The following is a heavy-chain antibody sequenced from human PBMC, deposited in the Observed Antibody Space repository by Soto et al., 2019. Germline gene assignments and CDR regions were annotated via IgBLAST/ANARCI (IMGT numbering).Heavy chain of an antibody. CDR1: GGTFSSYA. CDR3: ARRAGTYCGGDCYSFDY. CDR2: IIPIFGTA. J-gene: IGHJ4*02. D-gene: IGHD2-21*02. Sequence: QVQLVQSGAEVKKPGSSVKVSCKASGGTFSSYAISWVRQAPGQGLEWMGGIIPIFGTANYAQKFQGRVTITADESTSTAYMELSSRRSEDTAVYYCARRAGTYCGGDCYSFDYWGQGTLVTVSS. V-gene: IGHV1-69*01.